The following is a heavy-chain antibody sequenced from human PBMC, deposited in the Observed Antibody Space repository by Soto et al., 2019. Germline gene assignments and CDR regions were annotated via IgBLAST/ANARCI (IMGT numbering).Heavy chain of an antibody. CDR1: GGTFSSYA. V-gene: IGHV1-69*12. CDR2: IIPIFGTA. J-gene: IGHJ6*02. Sequence: QVKLVQSGAEVKKPGSSVKVSCKASGGTFSSYASSWVRQAPGQGLEWMGGIIPIFGTANYAQKFQGRVTITADESTSTAYIELSSLRSEDTAVYYCARVSPYSGPYYYYGMDVWGQGTTVTVSS. CDR3: ARVSPYSGPYYYYGMDV. D-gene: IGHD1-26*01.